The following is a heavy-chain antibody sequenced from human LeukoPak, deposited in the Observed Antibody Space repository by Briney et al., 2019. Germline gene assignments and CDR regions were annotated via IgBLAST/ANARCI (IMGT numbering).Heavy chain of an antibody. CDR2: INPDSGGT. CDR1: GYTFTGYY. J-gene: IGHJ4*02. D-gene: IGHD3-22*01. CDR3: ARVDDRGHYYDSSGPRKLFDY. V-gene: IGHV1-2*02. Sequence: GASVKVSRKASGYTFTGYYMHWVRQAPGQGLEWVGWINPDSGGTNYAQKFQGRVTMTRDTSIRTAYMELSRLRSDDTAVYYCARVDDRGHYYDSSGPRKLFDYWGQGTLVTVSS.